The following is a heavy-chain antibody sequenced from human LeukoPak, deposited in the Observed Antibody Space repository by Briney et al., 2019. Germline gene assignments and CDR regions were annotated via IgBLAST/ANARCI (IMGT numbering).Heavy chain of an antibody. CDR2: IFFRART. Sequence: SETLSLTCTLSGPSISSSSYYCGWIRPPPGKGLEWIGCIFFRARTNNNPSLKSRATKSVDTSKNQFSLKLSSVTAADTAVYYCASLTTVTTSLDYWGQGTLVTVSS. V-gene: IGHV4-39*07. CDR1: GPSISSSSYY. J-gene: IGHJ4*02. CDR3: ASLTTVTTSLDY. D-gene: IGHD4-17*01.